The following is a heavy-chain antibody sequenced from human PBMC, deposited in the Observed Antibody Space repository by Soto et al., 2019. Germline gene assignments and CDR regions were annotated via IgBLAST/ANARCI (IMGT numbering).Heavy chain of an antibody. J-gene: IGHJ5*02. CDR3: ARGGAVVVPGAVDRHNWFDP. CDR2: VIPILGMA. CDR1: GGTFSSYS. V-gene: IGHV1-69*02. Sequence: QVQLVQSGAEVKKPGSSVKVSCEASGGTFSSYSFSWVRQAPGQGLEWMGRVIPILGMANYAQKFQGRVTITADKSTSTVYIELSSLRSEDTAVYYCARGGAVVVPGAVDRHNWFDPWGRGTLVTVSS. D-gene: IGHD2-2*01.